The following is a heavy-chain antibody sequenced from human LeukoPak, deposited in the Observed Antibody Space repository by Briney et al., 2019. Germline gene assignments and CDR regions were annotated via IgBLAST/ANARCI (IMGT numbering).Heavy chain of an antibody. CDR3: ARRAGAYSHPYDY. V-gene: IGHV3-53*01. CDR2: IYSDNT. Sequence: GGSLRLSCATSGFSFSSYAFYWIRQAPGKGLEWVSFIYSDNTHYSDSVKGRFTISRDNSKNTLYLQMNSLRAEDTAVYYCARRAGAYSHPYDYWGQGTLVTVSS. J-gene: IGHJ4*02. D-gene: IGHD4/OR15-4a*01. CDR1: GFSFSSYA.